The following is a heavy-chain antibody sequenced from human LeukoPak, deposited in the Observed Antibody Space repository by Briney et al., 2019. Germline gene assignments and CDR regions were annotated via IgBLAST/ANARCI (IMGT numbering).Heavy chain of an antibody. CDR3: XXXXXAELMSALDY. CDR1: XFTFXSYG. Sequence: SXFTFXSYGMSWVRQAPGKGLEWVSFISSSSTYIYYADSLKGRFTISRDNAKNSLYMQMNRLRDEDTAGYYCXXXXXAELMSALDYWGQGILVTVSS. J-gene: IGHJ4*02. V-gene: IGHV3-21*06. CDR2: ISSSSTYI. D-gene: IGHD1-26*01.